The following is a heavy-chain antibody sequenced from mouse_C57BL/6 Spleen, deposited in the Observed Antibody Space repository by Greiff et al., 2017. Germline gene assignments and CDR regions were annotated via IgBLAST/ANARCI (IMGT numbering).Heavy chain of an antibody. CDR1: GYAFSSSW. CDR2: IYPGDGDT. D-gene: IGHD2-3*01. Sequence: VQVVESGPELVKPGASVKISCKASGYAFSSSWMNWVKQRPGKGLAWIGRIYPGDGDTNYNGKFKGKATLTADKSSSTAYMQLSSRTSEDSAVYFCARVDGYYVGYAMDYWGQGTSATVSS. CDR3: ARVDGYYVGYAMDY. J-gene: IGHJ4*01. V-gene: IGHV1-82*01.